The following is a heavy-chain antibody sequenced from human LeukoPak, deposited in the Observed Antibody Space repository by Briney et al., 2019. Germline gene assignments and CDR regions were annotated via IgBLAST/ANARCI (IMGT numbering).Heavy chain of an antibody. CDR1: GGSFSGYY. Sequence: SETLSLTCAVNGGSFSGYYWSWIRQSPGKGLGWIGEINHSGGTNYNPSLKSRVTISLDTSKNQFSLKLNSMTAADTAVYYCARGHNITRLYPLPALDIWAQGTMVTVSS. CDR2: INHSGGT. J-gene: IGHJ3*02. V-gene: IGHV4-34*01. D-gene: IGHD3-3*01. CDR3: ARGHNITRLYPLPALDI.